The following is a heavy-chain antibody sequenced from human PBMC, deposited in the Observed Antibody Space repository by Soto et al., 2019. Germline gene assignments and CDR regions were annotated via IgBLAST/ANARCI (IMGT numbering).Heavy chain of an antibody. V-gene: IGHV3-11*01. Sequence: GGSLRLSCAASGFTFSDYYMSWIRQAPGKGLEWVSYISSSGSTIYYADSVKGRFTISRDNAKNSLYLQMNSLRAEDTAVYYCARELAYCGGDCSLGAFDIWGQGTMVTVSS. CDR2: ISSSGSTI. CDR1: GFTFSDYY. D-gene: IGHD2-21*01. CDR3: ARELAYCGGDCSLGAFDI. J-gene: IGHJ3*02.